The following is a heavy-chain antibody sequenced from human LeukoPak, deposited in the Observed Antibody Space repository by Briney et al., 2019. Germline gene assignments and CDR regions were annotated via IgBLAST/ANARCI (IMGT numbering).Heavy chain of an antibody. CDR3: AGVARSGYFDY. J-gene: IGHJ4*02. CDR1: GGSIASYY. CDR2: ISYRGST. V-gene: IGHV4-59*01. Sequence: SETLSLTCTVSGGSIASYYWSWIRQFPGKGLEWIGYISYRGSTSYNPSLNSRVSISLDTSKNQLSLRLNSVTAADTAVYYCAGVARSGYFDYWGQGTLVTVSS. D-gene: IGHD3-3*01.